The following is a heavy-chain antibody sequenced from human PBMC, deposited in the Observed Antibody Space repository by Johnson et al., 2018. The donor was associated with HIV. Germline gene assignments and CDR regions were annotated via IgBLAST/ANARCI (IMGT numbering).Heavy chain of an antibody. J-gene: IGHJ3*02. Sequence: VQLVESGGGVVQPGTSLRLSCTASGFAFSSYWMSWVRQAPGKGLEWVANIKQDGSEKYYVDSVRGRFTISRDNSKNTLYLQMNSLRAEDTAVYFCARDQGYNGFEPDAFDIWGRGTMVTVSS. CDR1: GFAFSSYW. CDR3: ARDQGYNGFEPDAFDI. CDR2: IKQDGSEK. D-gene: IGHD5-12*01. V-gene: IGHV3-7*01.